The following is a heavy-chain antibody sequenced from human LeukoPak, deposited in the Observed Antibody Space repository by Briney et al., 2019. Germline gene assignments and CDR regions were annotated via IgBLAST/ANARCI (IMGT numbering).Heavy chain of an antibody. CDR1: GGSFSGYY. Sequence: SETLSLTCAVYGGSFSGYYWSWIRQPAGKGLEWIGRIYTSGSTNYNPSLKSRVTISVDTSKNQFSLKLSSVTAADTAVYYCAREYDFWSGYPRSDAFDIWGQGTMVTVSS. V-gene: IGHV4-4*07. J-gene: IGHJ3*02. CDR3: AREYDFWSGYPRSDAFDI. D-gene: IGHD3-3*01. CDR2: IYTSGST.